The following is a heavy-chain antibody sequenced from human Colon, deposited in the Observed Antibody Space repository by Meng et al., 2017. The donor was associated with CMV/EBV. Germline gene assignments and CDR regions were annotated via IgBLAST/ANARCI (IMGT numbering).Heavy chain of an antibody. Sequence: GESLKISCAASGFTFSSYAMTWVRQAPGKGLEWVSAIVGSGGTTYYADSVKGRFTISRDNSKNTLYLQMSSLRAEDTAVYYCARLLVGALDTHAFDMWGRGTMVTVSS. CDR1: GFTFSSYA. V-gene: IGHV3-23*01. D-gene: IGHD1-26*01. CDR3: ARLLVGALDTHAFDM. CDR2: IVGSGGTT. J-gene: IGHJ3*02.